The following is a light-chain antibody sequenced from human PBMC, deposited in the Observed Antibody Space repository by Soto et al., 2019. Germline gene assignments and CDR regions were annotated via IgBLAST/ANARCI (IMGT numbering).Light chain of an antibody. CDR1: SCNIGAGYD. Sequence: QSVLTQPPSVSGAPGQRVTISCTGSSCNIGAGYDVPWYQQLPGTAPKLLIYGDSNRPSGVSDRFSGSKSGTSASLAITGLQAEDEADYYCKSYDSSLSCCVFGGGTKLTVL. J-gene: IGLJ3*02. CDR2: GDS. V-gene: IGLV1-40*01. CDR3: KSYDSSLSCCV.